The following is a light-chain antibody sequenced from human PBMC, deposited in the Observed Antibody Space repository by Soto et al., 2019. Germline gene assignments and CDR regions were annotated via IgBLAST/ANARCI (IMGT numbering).Light chain of an antibody. J-gene: IGKJ4*01. CDR1: QSVRGSS. Sequence: EIVLTQSPGTLSLSPGERVTLSCRASQSVRGSSLAWYQQKPDQAPRLLIYGVSSRATGIPARFSGGGSGTDFSLTISRLETEDFSVYYCQQYGSSPLTFGGGTKVEMK. CDR2: GVS. V-gene: IGKV3-20*01. CDR3: QQYGSSPLT.